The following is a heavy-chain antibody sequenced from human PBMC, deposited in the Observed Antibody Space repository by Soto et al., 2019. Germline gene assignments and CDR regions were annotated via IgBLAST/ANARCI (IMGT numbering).Heavy chain of an antibody. CDR3: ATPTNTPYSSSSRSYYFDY. D-gene: IGHD6-13*01. V-gene: IGHV1-24*01. J-gene: IGHJ4*02. CDR2: FDPEDGET. Sequence: ASVKVSCKVSGYTLTELSMHWVRQAPGKGLEWMGGFDPEDGETIYAQKFQGRVTMTEDTSTGTAYMELSSLRSEDTAVYYCATPTNTPYSSSSRSYYFDYWGQGTLVTVSS. CDR1: GYTLTELS.